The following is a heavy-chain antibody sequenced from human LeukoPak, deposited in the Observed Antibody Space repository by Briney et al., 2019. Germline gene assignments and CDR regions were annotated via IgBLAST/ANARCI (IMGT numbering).Heavy chain of an antibody. CDR3: ARRTDRVDDAFDV. CDR1: GGPFDNYA. J-gene: IGHJ3*01. CDR2: IIPSLNRA. V-gene: IGHV1-69*04. D-gene: IGHD3/OR15-3a*01. Sequence: APVKISCKSSGGPFDNYAINWVRQAPGQGLEWMGRIIPSLNRANYAQIRVTITADKSTATAYMELSGLRYEDTAVYYCARRTDRVDDAFDVWGQGTVVTVSS.